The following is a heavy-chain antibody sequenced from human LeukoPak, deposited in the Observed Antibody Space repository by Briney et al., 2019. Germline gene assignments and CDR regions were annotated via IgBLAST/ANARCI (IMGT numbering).Heavy chain of an antibody. CDR2: IGTAGDT. CDR3: VRVAKERVGGVYYFDY. J-gene: IGHJ4*02. D-gene: IGHD1-1*01. Sequence: PGGSLRLSCAASGFTFSDYDMHWVRQAKGKGLEWISAIGTAGDTYYTGSVKGRFTISRENAKNSLYLQMNSLRAGDTAVYYCVRVAKERVGGVYYFDYWGQGTPVTVSS. CDR1: GFTFSDYD. V-gene: IGHV3-13*01.